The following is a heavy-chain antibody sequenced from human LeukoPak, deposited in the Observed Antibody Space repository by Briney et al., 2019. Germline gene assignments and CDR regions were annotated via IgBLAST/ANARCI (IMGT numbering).Heavy chain of an antibody. CDR3: ARGTLWFGELRGFDY. V-gene: IGHV3-48*01. J-gene: IGHJ4*02. CDR2: ISSSSSTI. Sequence: GGSLRLSCAASGCTFSSYSMNWVRQAPGKGLEWVSYISSSSSTIYYAASVKGRFTISRDNAKNSLYLQMNSLRAKDTAVYYCARGTLWFGELRGFDYWGQGTLVTVSS. CDR1: GCTFSSYS. D-gene: IGHD3-10*01.